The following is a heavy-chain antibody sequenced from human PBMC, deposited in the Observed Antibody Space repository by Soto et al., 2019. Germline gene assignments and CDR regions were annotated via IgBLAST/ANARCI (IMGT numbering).Heavy chain of an antibody. Sequence: EVQLLESGGGLVQPGGSLRLSCAASGFTFSSYAMKWVRQAPGKGLEWVSAISGSGGNTYYADSVKGRFTISRDNSKNTLYLQMNSLRAEDTAVYYCAKARAGGERGDYWGQGTLVTVSS. J-gene: IGHJ4*02. CDR2: ISGSGGNT. V-gene: IGHV3-23*01. CDR1: GFTFSSYA. CDR3: AKARAGGERGDY. D-gene: IGHD3-16*01.